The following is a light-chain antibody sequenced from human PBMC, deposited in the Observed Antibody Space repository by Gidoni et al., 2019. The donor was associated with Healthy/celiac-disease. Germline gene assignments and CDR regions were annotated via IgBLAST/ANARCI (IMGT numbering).Light chain of an antibody. CDR2: AAS. CDR1: QGISSY. V-gene: IGKV1-9*01. Sequence: DIQLTQSPSFLSASVGDRVTITCRAGQGISSYLAWYQQKPGKAPKLLIYAASTLQSGVPSRFSGSGSGTEFTLTISSLQPEDFATYYCQQLNSYPRTFGQXTRLEIK. J-gene: IGKJ5*01. CDR3: QQLNSYPRT.